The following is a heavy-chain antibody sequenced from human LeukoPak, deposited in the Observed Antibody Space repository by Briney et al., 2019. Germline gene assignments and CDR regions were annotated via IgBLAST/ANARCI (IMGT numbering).Heavy chain of an antibody. V-gene: IGHV1-46*01. CDR3: ARALTGSRGDYFDH. J-gene: IGHJ4*02. CDR2: IKARGGGT. CDR1: GYTLTSYY. D-gene: IGHD3-9*01. Sequence: GASVRVSCKPSGYTLTSYYMHSVRQAPGQGLEWMGIIKARGGGTKYKQKVQGRVTMTRDTSSRTIYMELCKLRSEDSAVYYWARALTGSRGDYFDHWGQGTLVTVSS.